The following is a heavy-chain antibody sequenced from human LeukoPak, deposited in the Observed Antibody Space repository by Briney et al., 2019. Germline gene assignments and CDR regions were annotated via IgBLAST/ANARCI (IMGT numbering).Heavy chain of an antibody. J-gene: IGHJ4*02. D-gene: IGHD6-6*01. CDR3: ARRGGSSSRRSPIDY. V-gene: IGHV3-48*03. CDR2: ISSSGSTI. CDR1: GFTFSSYE. Sequence: GGSLRLSCAASGFTFSSYEMNWVRQAPGKGLEWVSYISSSGSTIYYADSVKGRLTISRDNAKNSLFLQMNSLRVEDTAVYYCARRGGSSSRRSPIDYWGQGTLVTVSS.